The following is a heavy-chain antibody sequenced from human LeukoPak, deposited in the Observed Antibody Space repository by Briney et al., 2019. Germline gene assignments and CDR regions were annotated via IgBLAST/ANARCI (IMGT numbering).Heavy chain of an antibody. Sequence: VKVSCKASGGTFSSYDISWVRQAPGQGLEWMGGITPIFGTAKYAQKFQGRVTITAVESMSTAYMELSGLRSEGTAVYYCARGWLAETTVVTPYNYWGQGTLVTVSS. CDR1: GGTFSSYD. CDR2: ITPIFGTA. J-gene: IGHJ4*02. V-gene: IGHV1-69*13. CDR3: ARGWLAETTVVTPYNY. D-gene: IGHD4-23*01.